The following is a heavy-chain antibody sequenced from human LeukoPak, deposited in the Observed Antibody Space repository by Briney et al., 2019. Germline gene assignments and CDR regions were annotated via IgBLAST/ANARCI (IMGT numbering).Heavy chain of an antibody. CDR3: ASRPADTTWYGVFDY. CDR2: IFNTGNT. CDR1: GDSISGYY. V-gene: IGHV4-59*01. Sequence: SETLSLTCIVSGDSISGYYWSWIRQPPGKRLGWIGYIFNTGNTNYNPSLASRVTMSVDTSRAQFFLRLSPVTAADTAIYYCASRPADTTWYGVFDYWSQGTLVTVSS. D-gene: IGHD3-10*01. J-gene: IGHJ4*02.